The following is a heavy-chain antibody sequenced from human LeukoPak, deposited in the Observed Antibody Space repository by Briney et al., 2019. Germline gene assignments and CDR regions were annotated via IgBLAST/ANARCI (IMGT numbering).Heavy chain of an antibody. D-gene: IGHD3-22*01. CDR1: GGSFSGYY. Sequence: SETLSLTCAVYGGSFSGYYWSWIRQPPGKGLEWIGYIYYSGSTNYNPSLKSRVTISVDTSKNQFSLKLSSVTAADTAVYYCARVHSSGYLFDYWGQGTLVTVSS. CDR3: ARVHSSGYLFDY. CDR2: IYYSGST. J-gene: IGHJ4*02. V-gene: IGHV4-59*01.